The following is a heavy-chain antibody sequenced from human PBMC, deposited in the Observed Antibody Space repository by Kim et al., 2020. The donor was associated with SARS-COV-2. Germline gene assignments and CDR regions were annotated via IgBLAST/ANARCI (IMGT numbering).Heavy chain of an antibody. CDR3: AKEKSRIWDF. CDR2: ITWDGDRT. CDR1: GFIFHEYT. Sequence: GGSLRLSCAASGFIFHEYTMHWVRQAPGKGLEWVALITWDGDRTFYADSVRDRFTISRDNSENSLYMQMNSLTIEDSALYYCAKEKSRIWDFWGQGTLVTVSS. V-gene: IGHV3-43*01. D-gene: IGHD3-16*01. J-gene: IGHJ4*02.